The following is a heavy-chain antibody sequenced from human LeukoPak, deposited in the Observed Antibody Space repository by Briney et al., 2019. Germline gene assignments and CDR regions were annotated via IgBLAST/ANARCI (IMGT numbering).Heavy chain of an antibody. CDR3: ARDRGSYSFDY. Sequence: GGSLRLSCAASGFTFSSYSMNWVRQAPGKGLEWVSYISSSSSTIYYADSVKGRFTISRDNAKNSLYLQMNSLRAEDTAVYYCARDRGSYSFDYWGQGTLVTVSS. J-gene: IGHJ4*02. CDR1: GFTFSSYS. D-gene: IGHD1-26*01. CDR2: ISSSSSTI. V-gene: IGHV3-48*01.